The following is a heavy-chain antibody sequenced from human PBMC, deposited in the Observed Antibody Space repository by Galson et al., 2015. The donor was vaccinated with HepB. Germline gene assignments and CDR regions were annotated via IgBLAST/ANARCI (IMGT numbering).Heavy chain of an antibody. CDR2: IKVRVDGGTT. J-gene: IGHJ4*02. CDR3: TTDLGSGWYAR. V-gene: IGHV3-15*01. CDR1: GFTFSDAW. Sequence: SLRLSCAASGFTFSDAWMSWVRQAPGKGLEWIGFIKVRVDGGTTDYAAPVKGRFTISRDDSKNMLYLQMDSLKTEDTAVYYCTTDLGSGWYARWGQGIPVTVSS. D-gene: IGHD6-19*01.